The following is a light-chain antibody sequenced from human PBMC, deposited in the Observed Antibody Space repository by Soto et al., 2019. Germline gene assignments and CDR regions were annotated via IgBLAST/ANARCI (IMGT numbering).Light chain of an antibody. CDR2: SNN. J-gene: IGLJ2*01. CDR3: ATWDDSLNGHVV. V-gene: IGLV1-44*01. Sequence: QSVLSQPPSASGTPGQRVTISCSGSRSNIGSNTVNWYRQLPGTAPKLLMYSNNQRPSGVSDRFSGSKSGTSASLAVRGPQSEDEADYYCATWDDSLNGHVVFGGGTKLTVL. CDR1: RSNIGSNT.